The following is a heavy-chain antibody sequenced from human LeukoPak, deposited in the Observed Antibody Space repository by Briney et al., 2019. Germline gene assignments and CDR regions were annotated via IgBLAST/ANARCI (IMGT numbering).Heavy chain of an antibody. Sequence: KPSETLSLTCTVSGGSISTSSYYWGWIRQPPGKGLEWIGTIYYSGTTYYNPSLKSRVTISVDTSRNQFSLKLTSVTAADTAVYYCARHSSNVGGWYRGTFDYWGQGTLVTVSS. CDR1: GGSISTSSYY. CDR2: IYYSGTT. J-gene: IGHJ4*02. D-gene: IGHD6-19*01. V-gene: IGHV4-39*01. CDR3: ARHSSNVGGWYRGTFDY.